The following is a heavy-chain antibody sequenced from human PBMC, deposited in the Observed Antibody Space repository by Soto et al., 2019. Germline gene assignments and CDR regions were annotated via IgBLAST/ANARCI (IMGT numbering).Heavy chain of an antibody. CDR2: IYYSGST. Sequence: SETLSLTCTVSGGSISSYYWSWIRQPPGKGLEWIGYIYYSGSTNYNPSLKSRVTISVDTSKNQFSLKLSSVTAADTAVYYCARDLEYYDFWSGYRHDAFDIWGQGTMVTVSS. D-gene: IGHD3-3*01. J-gene: IGHJ3*02. V-gene: IGHV4-59*01. CDR1: GGSISSYY. CDR3: ARDLEYYDFWSGYRHDAFDI.